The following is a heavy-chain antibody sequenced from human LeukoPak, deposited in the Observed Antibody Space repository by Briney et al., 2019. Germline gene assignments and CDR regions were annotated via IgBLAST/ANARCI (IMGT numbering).Heavy chain of an antibody. V-gene: IGHV3-48*03. D-gene: IGHD1-7*01. CDR3: ARQLQLGPGWLDP. J-gene: IGHJ5*02. CDR1: GLTFSRYE. Sequence: GGSLRLSCVVSGLTFSRYEMNWVRQAPGKGLEWVSYISSSGTTIYYADSVKGRFTISRDNAKNSLYLQMNSLRDEDTAFYYCARQLQLGPGWLDPWGQGTLVTVSS. CDR2: ISSSGTTI.